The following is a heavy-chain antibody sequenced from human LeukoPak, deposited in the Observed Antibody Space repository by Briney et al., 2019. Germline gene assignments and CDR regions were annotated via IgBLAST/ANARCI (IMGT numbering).Heavy chain of an antibody. J-gene: IGHJ6*02. Sequence: KSGGSLRLSCAASGFTFSNAWMIWVRQAPGKGREWVGRIKRKTDGGTIDYAAPVKGRFTISRDDSKNTLYLQMNSLKIEDTGVYYCSTGAKGYGMDVWGQGTTVTVSS. V-gene: IGHV3-15*01. CDR2: IKRKTDGGTI. CDR1: GFTFSNAW. CDR3: STGAKGYGMDV.